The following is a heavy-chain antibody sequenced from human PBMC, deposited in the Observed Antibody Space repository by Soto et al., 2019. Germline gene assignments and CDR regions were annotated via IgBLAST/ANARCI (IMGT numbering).Heavy chain of an antibody. CDR2: ISGSGGST. V-gene: IGHV3-23*01. Sequence: GGSLRLSCAASGFTFSSYAMSWVRQAPGKGLEWVSAISGSGGSTYYADSVKGRFTISRDNSKNTLYLQMNSLRAEDTAVYYCAKDKWEQWLVRGAFDIWGQGTMVTVSS. J-gene: IGHJ3*02. CDR1: GFTFSSYA. CDR3: AKDKWEQWLVRGAFDI. D-gene: IGHD6-19*01.